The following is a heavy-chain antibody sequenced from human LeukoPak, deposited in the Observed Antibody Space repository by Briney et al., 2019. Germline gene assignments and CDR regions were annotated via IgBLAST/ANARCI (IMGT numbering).Heavy chain of an antibody. CDR2: INPSGGST. CDR3: ARAILMSGDYYYGMDV. V-gene: IGHV1-46*01. D-gene: IGHD3-10*01. Sequence: ASVKVSCKASGYTFSSYYMHWLRQAPGQGLEWMGIINPSGGSTSCAQKFQGRVTMTRDTSTSTVYMELSSLRSEDTAVYYCARAILMSGDYYYGMDVWGQGTTVTVSS. J-gene: IGHJ6*02. CDR1: GYTFSSYY.